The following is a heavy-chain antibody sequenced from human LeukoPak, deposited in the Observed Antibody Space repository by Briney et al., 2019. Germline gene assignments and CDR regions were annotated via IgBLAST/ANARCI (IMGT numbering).Heavy chain of an antibody. CDR1: GGSISSSSYY. V-gene: IGHV4-61*01. D-gene: IGHD3-10*01. J-gene: IGHJ6*03. CDR3: ARLGVIKEGVYYYYYMDV. Sequence: NPSETLSLTCTVSGGSISSSSYYWSWIRQPPGKGLEWIGYIYYSGSTNYNPSLKSRVTISVDTSKNQFSLKLSSVTAADTAVYYCARLGVIKEGVYYYYYMDVWGKGTTVTISS. CDR2: IYYSGST.